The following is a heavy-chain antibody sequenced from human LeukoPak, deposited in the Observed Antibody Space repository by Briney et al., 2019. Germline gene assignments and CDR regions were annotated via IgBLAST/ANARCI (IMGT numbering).Heavy chain of an antibody. CDR3: ARGLFGGFAAAPFDH. Sequence: GASVKVSCKASGGTFDNYAVSWVREAPGLGLEWMGRIIPMLGKTNSAQKFQDRVTITADTSTGTAYMELTNLRSDDTAVYFCARGLFGGFAAAPFDHWGQGTLVIVS. CDR2: IIPMLGKT. V-gene: IGHV1-69*04. CDR1: GGTFDNYA. D-gene: IGHD2-2*01. J-gene: IGHJ4*02.